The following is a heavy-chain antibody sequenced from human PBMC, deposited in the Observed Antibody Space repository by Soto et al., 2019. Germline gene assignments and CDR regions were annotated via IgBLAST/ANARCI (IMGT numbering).Heavy chain of an antibody. Sequence: PSETLSLTCSAAGGSISTDGYYWSWIRQPPGKTLERIGYIYYTGSTTYNPSLESRVTMSLDTSKNQFSLRLSSVNAADTAVYYCATYRRTQAEGFTLDYWGRGTLVTVSS. J-gene: IGHJ4*02. CDR3: ATYRRTQAEGFTLDY. D-gene: IGHD1-1*01. CDR2: IYYTGST. CDR1: GGSISTDGYY. V-gene: IGHV4-61*08.